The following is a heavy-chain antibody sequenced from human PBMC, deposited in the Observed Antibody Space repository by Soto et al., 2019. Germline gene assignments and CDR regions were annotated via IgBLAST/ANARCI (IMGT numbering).Heavy chain of an antibody. Sequence: EVQLLESGGGLVQPGGSWRLSCAASGFTFNASAMTWARQAPGKGLEWVSAIGGSGGNRYYADSVRGRFTISRDNSKDTVDLQMNSLRVEDTAVYYCARVASDYINSVDNWGQGILVTVSS. CDR1: GFTFNASA. V-gene: IGHV3-23*01. J-gene: IGHJ4*02. CDR2: IGGSGGNR. D-gene: IGHD4-4*01. CDR3: ARVASDYINSVDN.